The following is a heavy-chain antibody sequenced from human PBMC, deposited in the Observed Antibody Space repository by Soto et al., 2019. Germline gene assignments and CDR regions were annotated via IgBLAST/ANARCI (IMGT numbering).Heavy chain of an antibody. Sequence: PGGSLRLSCAASGFTFSSYAMSWVRQAPGKGLEWVSAISGSGGSTYYADSVKGRFTISRDNSKNTLYLQMNSLRAEDTAVYYCAKGRKGNWNYEGGAFDIWGQGTMVTGSS. CDR3: AKGRKGNWNYEGGAFDI. CDR1: GFTFSSYA. CDR2: ISGSGGST. V-gene: IGHV3-23*01. J-gene: IGHJ3*02. D-gene: IGHD1-7*01.